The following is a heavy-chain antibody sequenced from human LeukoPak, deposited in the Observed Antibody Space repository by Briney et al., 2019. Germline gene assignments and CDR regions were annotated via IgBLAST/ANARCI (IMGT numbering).Heavy chain of an antibody. CDR3: ARDQGSIAAADDYYYYYMDV. Sequence: SVKVSCKASGGTFSSYAISWVRQAPGQGLEWMGGIIPIFGTANYAQEFQGRVTITADESTSTAYMELSSLRSEDTAVYYCARDQGSIAAADDYYYYYMDVWGKGTTVTVSS. V-gene: IGHV1-69*01. D-gene: IGHD6-13*01. CDR2: IIPIFGTA. J-gene: IGHJ6*03. CDR1: GGTFSSYA.